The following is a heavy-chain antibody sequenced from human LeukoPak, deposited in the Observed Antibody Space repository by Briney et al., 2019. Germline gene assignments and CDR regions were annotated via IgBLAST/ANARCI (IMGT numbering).Heavy chain of an antibody. Sequence: SETLSLTCTVSGGSISSGGYYWSWIRQHPGKGLEWIGYIYYSGSTYYNPPLKSRVTISVDTSKNQFFLKLSSVSVGDTAVYYCARGVWTTVTNYFDYRGQGTLVTVSS. CDR3: ARGVWTTVTNYFDY. D-gene: IGHD4-11*01. CDR2: IYYSGST. CDR1: GGSISSGGYY. J-gene: IGHJ4*02. V-gene: IGHV4-31*03.